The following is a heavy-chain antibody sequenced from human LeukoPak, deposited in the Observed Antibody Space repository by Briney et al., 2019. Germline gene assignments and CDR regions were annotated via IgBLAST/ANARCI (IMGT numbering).Heavy chain of an antibody. CDR1: GFTFSSYS. CDR3: AKGSSGYFFDL. J-gene: IGHJ4*02. Sequence: GGSLRLSCAASGFTFSSYSMNWVRQAPGKGLEWVSAISNDGGGTTYADFVKGRFSVSRDNSKNTLFLQMNSLRAEDTALYYCAKGSSGYFFDLWGQGTLVTVSS. V-gene: IGHV3-23*01. D-gene: IGHD3-22*01. CDR2: ISNDGGGT.